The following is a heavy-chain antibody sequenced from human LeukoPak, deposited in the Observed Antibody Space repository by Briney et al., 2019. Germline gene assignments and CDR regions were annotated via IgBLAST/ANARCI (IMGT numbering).Heavy chain of an antibody. CDR2: INPNSGGT. CDR1: GYTFTGYY. D-gene: IGHD5-18*01. CDR3: ARTGYSYGFGFSYYYYMDV. Sequence: ASVKVSCKASGYTFTGYYMHWVRQAPGQGLEWMGWINPNSGGTKYAKKFQGRVTMTRDTSISTAYMELSRLRSDDTAVYYCARTGYSYGFGFSYYYYMDVWGKGTTVTISS. J-gene: IGHJ6*03. V-gene: IGHV1-2*02.